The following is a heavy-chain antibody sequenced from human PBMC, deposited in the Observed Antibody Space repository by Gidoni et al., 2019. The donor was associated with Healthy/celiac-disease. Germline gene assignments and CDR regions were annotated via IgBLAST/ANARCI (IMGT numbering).Heavy chain of an antibody. D-gene: IGHD3-22*01. J-gene: IGHJ4*02. CDR1: GFTFSSVA. CDR3: AKDSRHYYDSSGYYYY. CDR2: ISGSGGSK. V-gene: IGHV3-23*01. Sequence: EVQLLESGGDMVQPGGSLRLCCAASGFTFSSVAMRWVRQAPGKGLEWCAAISGSGGSKYYADSVKGRFTISRDNSKNTLDLQMNSLRAEDTAVYYCAKDSRHYYDSSGYYYYWGQGTLVTVSS.